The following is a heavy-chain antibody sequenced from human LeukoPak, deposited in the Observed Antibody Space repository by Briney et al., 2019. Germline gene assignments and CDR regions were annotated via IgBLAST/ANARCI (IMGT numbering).Heavy chain of an antibody. Sequence: GASVKVSCKASGGTFSSCAISWVRQAPGQGLEWMGGIIPIFGTANYAQKFQGRVTITADESTSTAYMELSSLRSQDTAVYYCARDANYYGSGRNWFDPWGQGTLVTVSS. CDR2: IIPIFGTA. CDR3: ARDANYYGSGRNWFDP. D-gene: IGHD3-10*01. V-gene: IGHV1-69*13. CDR1: GGTFSSCA. J-gene: IGHJ5*02.